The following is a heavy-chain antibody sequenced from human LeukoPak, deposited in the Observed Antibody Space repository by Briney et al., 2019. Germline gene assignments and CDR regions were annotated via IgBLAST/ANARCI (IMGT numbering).Heavy chain of an antibody. CDR2: IDYTGSS. CDR1: GGAISSYY. V-gene: IGHV4-59*01. J-gene: IGHJ4*02. D-gene: IGHD3-10*01. Sequence: PSETPSLTCTVSGGAISSYYWSWVRQPPGKGLEWIGYIDYTGSSNYNPSLKSRVTISVDTSKNQFSLKLSSVTAADTAVYYCARDTSMVRGVFTFDIWGQGTLVTVSS. CDR3: ARDTSMVRGVFTFDI.